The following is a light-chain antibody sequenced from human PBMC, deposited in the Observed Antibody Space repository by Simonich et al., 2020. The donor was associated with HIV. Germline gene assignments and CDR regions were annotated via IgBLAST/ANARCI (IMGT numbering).Light chain of an antibody. J-gene: IGKJ1*01. CDR1: QNILYSSNNRHY. CDR3: QQYYSTPPT. CDR2: WAS. Sequence: DIVMTQSPDSLAVSLGEWATINCKSSQNILYSSNNRHYLAWYQQKPGQPPKLLIYWASPRESGVPDRFSASGSGTDFTLTISSLQAEDVAVYYCQQYYSTPPTFGQGTKVEIK. V-gene: IGKV4-1*01.